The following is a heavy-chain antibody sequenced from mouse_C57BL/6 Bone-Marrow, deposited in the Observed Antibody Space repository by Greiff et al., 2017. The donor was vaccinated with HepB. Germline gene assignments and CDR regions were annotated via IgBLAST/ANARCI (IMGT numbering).Heavy chain of an antibody. J-gene: IGHJ4*01. Sequence: EVKLVQSGGGLVQPGGSMKLSCVASGFTFSNYWMNWVRQSPEKGLEWVAQIRFKSDNYASHYTESVKARFTISRDDSKSSVYLQMNNLRAEDTGIYYGTGGSGTDAMDYWGQGTSVTVSS. D-gene: IGHD4-1*01. CDR3: TGGSGTDAMDY. CDR1: GFTFSNYW. V-gene: IGHV6-3*01. CDR2: IRFKSDNYAS.